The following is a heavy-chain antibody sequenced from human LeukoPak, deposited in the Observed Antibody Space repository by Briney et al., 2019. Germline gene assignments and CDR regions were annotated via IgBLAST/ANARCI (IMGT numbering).Heavy chain of an antibody. CDR2: ISAYNGNT. V-gene: IGHV1-18*01. D-gene: IGHD2/OR15-2a*01. Sequence: ASVKVSCKASGYTFTSYGISWVRQAPGQGLEWMGWISAYNGNTNYAQKLQGRVTMTTDTSTSTAYMELRSLRSDDTAVYYCARDLAPNKVYYYYMDVWGKGTTVTVSS. CDR3: ARDLAPNKVYYYYMDV. J-gene: IGHJ6*03. CDR1: GYTFTSYG.